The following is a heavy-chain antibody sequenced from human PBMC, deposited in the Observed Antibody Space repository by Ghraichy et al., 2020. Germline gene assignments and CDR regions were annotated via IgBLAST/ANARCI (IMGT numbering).Heavy chain of an antibody. CDR3: ARHEGGFTYGYIDY. CDR2: ISTSGST. Sequence: SETLSLTCTVSGGSISTYYWSWIRQSPGKTLEWIGYISTSGSTNYNPSLKSRVTISVDTSKSQFSLKLTSVTAADTAIYYCARHEGGFTYGYIDYWGQGTLVTVSS. D-gene: IGHD5-18*01. J-gene: IGHJ4*02. CDR1: GGSISTYY. V-gene: IGHV4-4*09.